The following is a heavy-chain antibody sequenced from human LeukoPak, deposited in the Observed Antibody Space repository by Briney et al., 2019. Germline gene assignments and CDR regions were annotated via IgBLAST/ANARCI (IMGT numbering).Heavy chain of an antibody. D-gene: IGHD3-22*01. CDR3: ASDQKNYYDNSGYYHHPFFDY. CDR2: INPSGGSR. J-gene: IGHJ4*02. Sequence: ASVKVSCKASGYTFTSYYMHWLRQAPGQGLEWMGIINPSGGSRTYAQKFQGRLTMTRDTSTSTISMELSSLRSEDTAVYYCASDQKNYYDNSGYYHHPFFDYWGQGTLVTVSS. V-gene: IGHV1-46*01. CDR1: GYTFTSYY.